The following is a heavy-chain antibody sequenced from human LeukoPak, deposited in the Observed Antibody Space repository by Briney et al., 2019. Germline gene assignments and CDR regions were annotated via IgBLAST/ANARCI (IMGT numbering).Heavy chain of an antibody. CDR3: AKVRGGSYPLGSFDI. V-gene: IGHV3-30*02. Sequence: PGGSLRLSCAASGFTFSSYGMHWVRQAPGKGLEWVAFIRYDGSNKYYADSVKGRFTISRDNSKNTLYLQMNSLRAEDTAIYYCAKVRGGSYPLGSFDIWGQGTMVTVSS. J-gene: IGHJ3*02. CDR1: GFTFSSYG. CDR2: IRYDGSNK. D-gene: IGHD2-15*01.